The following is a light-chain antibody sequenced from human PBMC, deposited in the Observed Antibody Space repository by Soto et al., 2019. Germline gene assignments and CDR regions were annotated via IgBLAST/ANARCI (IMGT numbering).Light chain of an antibody. CDR3: QQFNAYPLT. Sequence: DIQLTQSPSFLSASVGDRVTISCRASQGISDYLAWYQQKPGKAPKLLIYGASTLQSGGPSRFSGRASGTDFTLTISSLQPEDVATYFCQQFNAYPLTFGGGTKLEIK. CDR1: QGISDY. V-gene: IGKV1-9*01. CDR2: GAS. J-gene: IGKJ4*01.